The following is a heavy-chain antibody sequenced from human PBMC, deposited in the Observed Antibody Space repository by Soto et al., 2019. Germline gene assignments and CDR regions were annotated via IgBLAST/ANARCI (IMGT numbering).Heavy chain of an antibody. CDR3: GSQQYDFWGGYWGFDP. CDR1: GGSISSYY. CDR2: IYYSGST. V-gene: IGHV4-59*08. Sequence: SETLSLTCTVSGGSISSYYWSWIRQPPGKGLEWIGYIYYSGSTNYNPSLKSRVTISVDTSKNQFSLKLSSVTAADTAVYYCGSQQYDFWGGYWGFDPWGQGTLVTVSS. J-gene: IGHJ5*02. D-gene: IGHD3-3*01.